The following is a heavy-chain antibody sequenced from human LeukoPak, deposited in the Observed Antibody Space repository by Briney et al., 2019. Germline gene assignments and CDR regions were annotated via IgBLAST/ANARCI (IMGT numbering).Heavy chain of an antibody. D-gene: IGHD6-19*01. Sequence: GESLKISCKGSGYSFTSYWIGWVRQMPGKGLEWMGIIYPGDSDTRYSPSFQGQVTISADKCISTAYLQWSSLKASDTAMYYCARRIAVAGTGVDYWGQGTLVTVSS. CDR3: ARRIAVAGTGVDY. J-gene: IGHJ4*02. CDR1: GYSFTSYW. V-gene: IGHV5-51*01. CDR2: IYPGDSDT.